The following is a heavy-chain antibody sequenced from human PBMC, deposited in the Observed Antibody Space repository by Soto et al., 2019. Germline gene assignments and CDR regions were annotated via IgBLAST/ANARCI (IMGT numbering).Heavy chain of an antibody. Sequence: QVQLVQSGAEVKKPGSSVKVSCKASGGTFSSYAISWVRQAPGQGLEWMGGIIPIFGTANYAQKFQGRVTITADESTSAAYMELSSLRSEETAVYYCARDRRGYCSGGSCPNYWYFDLWGRGTLVTVSS. CDR3: ARDRRGYCSGGSCPNYWYFDL. CDR2: IIPIFGTA. J-gene: IGHJ2*01. CDR1: GGTFSSYA. D-gene: IGHD2-15*01. V-gene: IGHV1-69*12.